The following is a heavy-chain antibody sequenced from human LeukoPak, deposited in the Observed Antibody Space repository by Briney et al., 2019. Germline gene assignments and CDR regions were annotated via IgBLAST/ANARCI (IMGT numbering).Heavy chain of an antibody. CDR1: GGSISSGDYY. V-gene: IGHV4-30-4*01. Sequence: SQTLSLTCTVSGGSISSGDYYWSWIRQPPGKGLEWIGYIYYSGSTYYNPSLKSRVTISVDTSKNQFSLKLSSVTAAETALYYCGSNYCSSTSCYGFYYWGQGTLVTVSS. CDR3: GSNYCSSTSCYGFYY. J-gene: IGHJ4*02. D-gene: IGHD2-2*01. CDR2: IYYSGST.